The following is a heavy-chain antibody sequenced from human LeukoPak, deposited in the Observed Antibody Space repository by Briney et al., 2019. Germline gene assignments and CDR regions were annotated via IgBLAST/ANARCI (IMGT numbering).Heavy chain of an antibody. J-gene: IGHJ1*01. Sequence: GGSLRLSCAASGLTLSRNHMSWVRQAPGKGVEWVAVIYSGGETYYADSVKGRFTISRDNSKNPLYLQMNSLRDEDTAVYYCARDQCTSASCYSNWGQGTLVTVSS. CDR3: ARDQCTSASCYSN. D-gene: IGHD2-2*02. V-gene: IGHV3-66*02. CDR1: GLTLSRNH. CDR2: IYSGGET.